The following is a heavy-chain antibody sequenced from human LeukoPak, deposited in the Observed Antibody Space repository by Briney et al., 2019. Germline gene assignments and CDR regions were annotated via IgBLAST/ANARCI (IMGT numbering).Heavy chain of an antibody. CDR2: ISPSGGST. D-gene: IGHD5-24*01. V-gene: IGHV1-46*01. CDR3: ARARVMATIRPYFDY. CDR1: GYTFTSYY. Sequence: WASVKVSCKASGYTFTSYYMHWVRQAPGHGLEWMGLISPSGGSTSYAQKFQGRVTMTSDTSTSTVYMELSSLRSEDTAVYYCARARVMATIRPYFDYWGQGTLVTVSS. J-gene: IGHJ4*02.